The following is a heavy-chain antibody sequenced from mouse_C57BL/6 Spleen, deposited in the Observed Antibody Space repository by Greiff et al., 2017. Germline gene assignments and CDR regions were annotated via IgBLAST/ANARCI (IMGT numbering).Heavy chain of an antibody. CDR1: GFTFSSYA. V-gene: IGHV5-9-1*02. D-gene: IGHD4-1*01. Sequence: EVMLVESGEGLVKPGGSLKLSCAASGFTFSSYAMSWVRQTPEKRLEWVAYISSGGDYIYYADTVKGRFTISRDNARNTLYLQMSSLKSEDTAMYYCTRDGNWDGYAMDYWGQGTSVTVSS. CDR2: ISSGGDYI. CDR3: TRDGNWDGYAMDY. J-gene: IGHJ4*01.